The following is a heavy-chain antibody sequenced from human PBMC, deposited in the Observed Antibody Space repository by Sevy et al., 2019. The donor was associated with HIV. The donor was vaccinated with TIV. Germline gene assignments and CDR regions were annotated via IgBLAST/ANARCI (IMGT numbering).Heavy chain of an antibody. CDR2: ISSSSSTI. V-gene: IGHV3-48*02. CDR1: GFTFSSYS. D-gene: IGHD3-10*01. J-gene: IGHJ5*02. CDR3: ARDLSRRFGESMVNWFDP. Sequence: GGSLRLSCAASGFTFSSYSMNWVRQAPGKGLEWVSYISSSSSTIYDADSVKGRFTISRDNAKNSLYLQMNSLRDEDTAVYYCARDLSRRFGESMVNWFDPWGQGTLVTVSS.